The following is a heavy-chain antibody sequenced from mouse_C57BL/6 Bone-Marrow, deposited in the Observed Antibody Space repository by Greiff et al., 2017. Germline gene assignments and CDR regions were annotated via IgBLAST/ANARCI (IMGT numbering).Heavy chain of an antibody. CDR3: ARGVWRFAY. Sequence: VQRVESGAELARPGASVKLSCKASGYTFTSYGISWVKQRTGQGLEWIGEIYPRSGNTYYNEKFKGKATLTADKSSSTAYMELRSLTSEDSAVYFCARGVWRFAYWGQGTLVTVSA. J-gene: IGHJ3*01. CDR2: IYPRSGNT. CDR1: GYTFTSYG. V-gene: IGHV1-81*01.